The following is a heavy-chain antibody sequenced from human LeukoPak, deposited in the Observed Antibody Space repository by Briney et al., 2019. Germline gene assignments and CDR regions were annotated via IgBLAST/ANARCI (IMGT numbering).Heavy chain of an antibody. CDR2: IYYSGST. V-gene: IGHV4-59*08. Sequence: SETLSLTCTFSGGSISSYYWSWIRQPPGKGLEWIGYIYYSGSTNYNPSLKSRVTISVDTSKNQFSLKLSSVTAADTAVYYCARQTTVCAFDIWGQGTMVTVSS. CDR3: ARQTTVCAFDI. D-gene: IGHD4-17*01. CDR1: GGSISSYY. J-gene: IGHJ3*02.